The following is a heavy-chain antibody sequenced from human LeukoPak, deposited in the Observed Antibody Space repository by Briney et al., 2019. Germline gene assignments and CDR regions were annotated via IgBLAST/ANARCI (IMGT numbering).Heavy chain of an antibody. CDR1: GETFTTYD. CDR3: ARGDSSSWPFDY. CDR2: MNPNSGNT. Sequence: ASVKVSCKASGETFTTYDINWVRQATGQGLEWLGWMNPNSGNTDYAQKFQGRVTMTRDTSINTAYMEVSSLRSEDSAVYYCARGDSSSWPFDYWGQGTLVTVSS. J-gene: IGHJ4*02. V-gene: IGHV1-8*01. D-gene: IGHD6-13*01.